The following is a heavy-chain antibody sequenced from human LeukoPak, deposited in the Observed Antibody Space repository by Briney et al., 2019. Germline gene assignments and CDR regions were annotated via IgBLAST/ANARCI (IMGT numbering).Heavy chain of an antibody. Sequence: PLETLSLTCTVSGGSISSYYWSWIRQPPGKGLEWIGYIYYSGSTNYNPSLKSRVTISVDTSKNQFSLKLSSVTAADTAVYYCAGGGKQWLVGDDAFDIWGQGTMVTVSS. CDR2: IYYSGST. CDR1: GGSISSYY. CDR3: AGGGKQWLVGDDAFDI. V-gene: IGHV4-59*01. J-gene: IGHJ3*02. D-gene: IGHD6-19*01.